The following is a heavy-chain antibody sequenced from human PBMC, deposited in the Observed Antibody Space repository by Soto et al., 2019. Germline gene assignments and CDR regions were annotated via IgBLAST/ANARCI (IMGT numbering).Heavy chain of an antibody. CDR3: ARRSYCCGDCYSGAFDI. CDR2: IYHSGST. Sequence: QVQLQESGPGLVKPSGTLSLTCAVSSGSISSSNWWSWVRQPPGKGLEWIGEIYHSGSTNYNPSLKSRVTISVDKSKNQFSLKLSSVTAADTAVYYCARRSYCCGDCYSGAFDIWGQGTMVTVSS. D-gene: IGHD2-21*01. V-gene: IGHV4-4*02. CDR1: SGSISSSNW. J-gene: IGHJ3*02.